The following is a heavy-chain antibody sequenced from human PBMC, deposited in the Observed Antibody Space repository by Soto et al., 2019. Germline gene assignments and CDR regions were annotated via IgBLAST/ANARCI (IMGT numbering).Heavy chain of an antibody. V-gene: IGHV3-30*18. CDR3: AKETWNDEYYGMDV. CDR1: GFTFSSYG. Sequence: ESGGGVVQPGRSLRLSCAASGFTFSSYGMHWVRQAPGKGLEWVAVISYDGSNKYYADSVKGRFTISRDNSKNTLYLQMNSLRAEDTAMYYCAKETWNDEYYGMDVWGQGTTVTVSS. D-gene: IGHD1-1*01. J-gene: IGHJ6*02. CDR2: ISYDGSNK.